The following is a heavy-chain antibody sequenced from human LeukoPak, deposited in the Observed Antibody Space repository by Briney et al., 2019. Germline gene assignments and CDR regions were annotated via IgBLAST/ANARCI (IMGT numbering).Heavy chain of an antibody. Sequence: GGSLRLSCAASGFTFSNYAMSWVRQAPGKGLEWVSAISGSGGSTYYADSVKGRFTISRDSSKNTLYLEMNSLRAEDTAVYYCAKTSTAYCSGGSCYCDYWGQGTLVTVSS. CDR1: GFTFSNYA. V-gene: IGHV3-23*01. CDR3: AKTSTAYCSGGSCYCDY. CDR2: ISGSGGST. D-gene: IGHD2-15*01. J-gene: IGHJ4*02.